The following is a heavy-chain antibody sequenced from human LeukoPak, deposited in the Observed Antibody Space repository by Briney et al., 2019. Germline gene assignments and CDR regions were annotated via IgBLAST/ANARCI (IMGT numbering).Heavy chain of an antibody. J-gene: IGHJ4*02. V-gene: IGHV4-59*01. Sequence: SETLSLTCTVSGGSISSYYWSWIRQPPGKGLEWIGYIYYSGSTNYNPSLKSRVTISVDTSMNQFSLKLTSVTAADTAVYYCARGDLITIFGVASFDYWGQGTLVTVSS. CDR1: GGSISSYY. CDR2: IYYSGST. D-gene: IGHD3-3*01. CDR3: ARGDLITIFGVASFDY.